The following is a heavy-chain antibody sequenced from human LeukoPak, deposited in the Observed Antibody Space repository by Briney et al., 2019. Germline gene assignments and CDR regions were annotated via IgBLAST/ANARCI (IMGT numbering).Heavy chain of an antibody. J-gene: IGHJ4*02. D-gene: IGHD3-9*01. Sequence: SETLSLTCTVSGGSISSSSYYWGWIRQPPGKGLEWIGSIYYSGSTYYNPSLKSRVTISVDTSKNQFSLKLSSVTAADTAVYYCARVSNNYDILTGYYWYYFDYWGQGTLVTVSS. V-gene: IGHV4-39*07. CDR1: GGSISSSSYY. CDR3: ARVSNNYDILTGYYWYYFDY. CDR2: IYYSGST.